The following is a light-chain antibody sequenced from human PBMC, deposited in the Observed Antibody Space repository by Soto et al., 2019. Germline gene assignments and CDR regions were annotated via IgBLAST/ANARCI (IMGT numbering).Light chain of an antibody. Sequence: TQSPSSFSASAGDRATLSCKTSQSRGSNFLAWYQHKPGQAPRLLIYASSNRATGIPDRFSGSASGTDFTLTNNRLEPEDFAVYYCQLYGISPHFGQGTRLEIK. CDR1: QSRGSNF. CDR2: ASS. V-gene: IGKV3-20*01. J-gene: IGKJ5*01. CDR3: QLYGISPH.